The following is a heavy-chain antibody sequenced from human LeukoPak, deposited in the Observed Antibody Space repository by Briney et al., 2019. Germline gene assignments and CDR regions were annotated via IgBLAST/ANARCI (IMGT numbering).Heavy chain of an antibody. D-gene: IGHD6-19*01. CDR1: GFTFSSYT. CDR3: ARVRSGWNFDY. V-gene: IGHV3-48*04. J-gene: IGHJ4*02. Sequence: PGGSLRLSCAASGFTFSSYTMNWVRQAPGKGLEWVSDITSSSTIYYADSVKGRFIISRDNAKNSLYLQMNSLRAEDTAVYYCARVRSGWNFDYWGQGTLVTVSS. CDR2: ITSSSTI.